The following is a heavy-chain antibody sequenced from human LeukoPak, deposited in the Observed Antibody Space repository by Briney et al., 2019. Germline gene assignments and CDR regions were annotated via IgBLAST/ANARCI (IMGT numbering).Heavy chain of an antibody. J-gene: IGHJ4*02. CDR3: AKEEGMIVLAPFDY. CDR1: GFAFSSYA. V-gene: IGHV3-23*01. CDR2: ISGSGGST. D-gene: IGHD3-22*01. Sequence: GGSLRLSCAASGFAFSSYAMSWVRQAPGKGLEWVSAISGSGGSTYYADSVKGRFTISRDNCKNTLYLQMNSLRAEDTAVYYCAKEEGMIVLAPFDYWGQGILVTVSS.